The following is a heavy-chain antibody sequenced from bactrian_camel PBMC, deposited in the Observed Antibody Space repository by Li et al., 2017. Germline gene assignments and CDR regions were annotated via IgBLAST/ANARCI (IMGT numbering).Heavy chain of an antibody. V-gene: IGHV3S53*01. Sequence: HVQLVESRGGSVQAGGSLRLSCTEFRTQSSGTDGSTNCMAWFRQAPGKEREAVALIDDNGYIKYADSVRGRFIISKDNAGTTLSLIMNNLKPEDTAVYYCAAYIPPVTDVYRFCSEGICRCDATVSYWGHGTQVTVS. CDR3: AAYIPPVTDVYRFCSEGICRCDATVSY. J-gene: IGHJ4*01. CDR1: RTQSSGTDGSTNC. CDR2: IDDNGYI. D-gene: IGHD8*01.